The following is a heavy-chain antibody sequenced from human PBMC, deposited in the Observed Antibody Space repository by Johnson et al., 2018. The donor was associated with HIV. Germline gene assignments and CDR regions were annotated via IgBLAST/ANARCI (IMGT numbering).Heavy chain of an antibody. V-gene: IGHV3-7*05. CDR3: ARDLRLGAIDAFDV. CDR2: INQDATEK. D-gene: IGHD3-9*01. Sequence: ESGGGLVQPGGSLRLSCAASGFNFNTYWMSWVRQAPGKGLEWVANINQDATEKYYVDSVKGRFTISRDNAKKSLHLQMNSLRAEDTAVYYCARDLRLGAIDAFDVWGPGTMVTVSS. CDR1: GFNFNTYW. J-gene: IGHJ3*01.